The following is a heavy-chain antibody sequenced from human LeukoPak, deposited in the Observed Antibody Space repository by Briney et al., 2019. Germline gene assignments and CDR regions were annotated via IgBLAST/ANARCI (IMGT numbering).Heavy chain of an antibody. J-gene: IGHJ4*02. Sequence: GGSLRLSHAASGFTFCIYLMSYVPQGPGKGLEGVANIKQYGTEKYYVDSVKSRFTISRDNAKKSLSMQMSSLRAEDTAVYYCASSPRTTSTGYWGQGTLVTVSS. CDR2: IKQYGTEK. D-gene: IGHD1-1*01. CDR1: GFTFCIYL. V-gene: IGHV3-7*01. CDR3: ASSPRTTSTGY.